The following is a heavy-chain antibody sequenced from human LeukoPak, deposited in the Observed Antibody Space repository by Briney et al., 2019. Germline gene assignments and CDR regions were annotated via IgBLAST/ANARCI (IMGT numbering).Heavy chain of an antibody. CDR3: ARVGSRYCSGANCYDGF. J-gene: IGHJ4*02. D-gene: IGHD2-15*01. V-gene: IGHV3-33*01. CDR1: GFTFSSYG. CDR2: IWYDGSNK. Sequence: PGGSLRLSCAASGFTFSSYGMHWVRQAPGKGLEWVAVIWYDGSNKYYADSVKGRFTISRDNSKNTLYLQMNNLRAEDTAIYYCARVGSRYCSGANCYDGFWGQGTLVSVSS.